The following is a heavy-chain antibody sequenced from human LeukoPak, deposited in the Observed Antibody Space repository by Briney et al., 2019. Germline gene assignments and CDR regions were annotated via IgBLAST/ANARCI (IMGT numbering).Heavy chain of an antibody. Sequence: ASVKVSCKASGYTFTSYDINWVRQATGQGLEWMRWMNPNSGNTGYAQKFQGRVTMTRNTSISTAYMELSSLRSEDTAVYYCANRYGSYYRAFDIWGQGTMVTVSS. D-gene: IGHD1-26*01. CDR3: ANRYGSYYRAFDI. J-gene: IGHJ3*02. V-gene: IGHV1-8*01. CDR1: GYTFTSYD. CDR2: MNPNSGNT.